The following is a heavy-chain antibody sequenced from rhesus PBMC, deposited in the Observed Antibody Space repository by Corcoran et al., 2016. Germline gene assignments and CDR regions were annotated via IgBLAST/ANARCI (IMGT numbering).Heavy chain of an antibody. J-gene: IGHJ4*01. D-gene: IGHD6-43*01. V-gene: IGHV1-1*01. CDR1: GYTFTNYY. Sequence: QVQLVQSGAEIKQPGASVKLSCKASGYTFTNYYMHWVRQAPGQGLEWIGLISPYNGNKSSAQNFQGRGTITTDTSTTTGYMELSSLRSEDTAVYYCTREGAAATFGFDYWCQGVQVTVSS. CDR2: ISPYNGNK. CDR3: TREGAAATFGFDY.